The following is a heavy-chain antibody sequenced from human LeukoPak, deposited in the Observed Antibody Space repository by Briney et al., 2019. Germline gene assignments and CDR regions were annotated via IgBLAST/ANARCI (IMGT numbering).Heavy chain of an antibody. V-gene: IGHV4-39*01. CDR2: VYYGGST. CDR3: ARGVDMSRFLEWLSPSPLDV. Sequence: MTSETLSLTCTVSGGSISGNTFYWAWIRQTPGKGLEWIGNVYYGGSTYYSPSLRSRVSMSLNSSKNQFSLQLNSVTAADTGIYFCARGVDMSRFLEWLSPSPLDVWGQGTTVSVSS. D-gene: IGHD3-3*01. J-gene: IGHJ6*02. CDR1: GGSISGNTFY.